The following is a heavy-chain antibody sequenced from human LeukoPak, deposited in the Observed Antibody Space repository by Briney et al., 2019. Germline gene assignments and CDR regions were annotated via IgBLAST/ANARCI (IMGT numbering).Heavy chain of an antibody. CDR1: GFTFSSYW. D-gene: IGHD3-22*01. CDR3: ARDRRGYYCDGNAFYFDY. J-gene: IGHJ4*02. CDR2: ISNDGTKK. V-gene: IGHV3-30-3*01. Sequence: PGGSLRLSCAASGFTFSSYWMSWVRQAPGKGLEWVALISNDGTKKFYADSVKGRFTISRDNSEDTVYLQMNSLRVEDTAVYYCARDRRGYYCDGNAFYFDYWGQGTQVTVST.